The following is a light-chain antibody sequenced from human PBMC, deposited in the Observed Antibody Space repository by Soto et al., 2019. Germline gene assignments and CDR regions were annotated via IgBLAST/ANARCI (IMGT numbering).Light chain of an antibody. CDR3: SSYTRSSTLKV. CDR2: EVS. J-gene: IGLJ2*01. CDR1: NSDIGDYNY. V-gene: IGLV2-14*01. Sequence: QSALTQPASVSGSPGQSITISCTGTNSDIGDYNYVSWYQQHPGKAPKLMIYEVSDRPSGVSSRFSGSKSGNTASLTISGLQAEDEAVYYCSSYTRSSTLKVFGGGTKLTVL.